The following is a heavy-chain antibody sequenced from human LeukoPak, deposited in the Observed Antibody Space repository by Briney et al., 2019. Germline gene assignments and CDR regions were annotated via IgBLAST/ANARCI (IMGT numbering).Heavy chain of an antibody. CDR2: IYPGDSDT. V-gene: IGHV5-51*01. J-gene: IGHJ4*02. D-gene: IGHD3-22*01. CDR3: ARRSSGYYYLDS. CDR1: GYTFTNYW. Sequence: GESLKISCKGSGYTFTNYWIGWVRQMPGKGLEWLGIIYPGDSDTRYNPPFQGQVTISVDKSTTTAYPQWSSVRASDAAMYYCARRSSGYYYLDSWGQGTLVTVSS.